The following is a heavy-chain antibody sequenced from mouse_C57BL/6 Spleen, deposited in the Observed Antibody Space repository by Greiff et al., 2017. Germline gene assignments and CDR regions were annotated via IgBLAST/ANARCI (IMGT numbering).Heavy chain of an antibody. V-gene: IGHV1-72*01. Sequence: VQLQQPGAELVKPGASVKLSCKASGYTFTSSWMHWVKQRPGRGLEWIGRIDPNGGGTKYNEKFKSKATLTVDKPSSTAYMQLSSLTSEDSAVLYCARVVRYWYFDVWGTGTTVTVAS. CDR1: GYTFTSSW. CDR3: ARVVRYWYFDV. J-gene: IGHJ1*03. CDR2: IDPNGGGT.